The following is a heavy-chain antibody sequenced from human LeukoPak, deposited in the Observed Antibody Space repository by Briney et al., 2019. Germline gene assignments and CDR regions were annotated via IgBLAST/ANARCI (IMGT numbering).Heavy chain of an antibody. J-gene: IGHJ4*02. CDR3: ARHIETTSRGYYPY. CDR1: GVSISSHY. D-gene: IGHD3-22*01. V-gene: IGHV4-59*08. CDR2: IYYTGST. Sequence: SETLSLTCTVSGVSISSHYWSWIRQPPGKGLEWIGFIYYTGSTNYNPYHPSLKSRVTISVDTSKNQFSLILSPVAAADTAVYYCARHIETTSRGYYPYWGQGTLVTVSS.